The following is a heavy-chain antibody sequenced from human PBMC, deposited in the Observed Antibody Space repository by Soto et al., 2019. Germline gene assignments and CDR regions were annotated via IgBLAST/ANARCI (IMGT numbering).Heavy chain of an antibody. CDR2: IYPGDSDT. CDR3: ARHGLTYDSSGYYEIDY. D-gene: IGHD3-22*01. V-gene: IGHV5-51*01. CDR1: GYSFTSYW. J-gene: IGHJ4*02. Sequence: PGEPLKISCKGSGYSFTSYWIGWVRQMPGKGLEWMGIIYPGDSDTRYSPSFQGQVTISADKSISTAYLQWSSLKASDTAMYYCARHGLTYDSSGYYEIDYWGQGTLVTVSS.